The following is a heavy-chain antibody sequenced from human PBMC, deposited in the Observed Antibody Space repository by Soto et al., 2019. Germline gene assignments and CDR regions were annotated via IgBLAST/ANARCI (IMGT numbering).Heavy chain of an antibody. CDR1: GFTFSSYA. CDR2: ISGSGGST. V-gene: IGHV3-23*01. Sequence: EVQLLESGGGLVQPGGSLRLSCAASGFTFSSYAMSWVRQAPGKGLEWVSAISGSGGSTYYADSVKGRFTISRDNSKNPLYLQMNSLRAEDTAVYYCAKGYSSGYWMDYWGQGTLVTVSS. J-gene: IGHJ4*02. D-gene: IGHD3-22*01. CDR3: AKGYSSGYWMDY.